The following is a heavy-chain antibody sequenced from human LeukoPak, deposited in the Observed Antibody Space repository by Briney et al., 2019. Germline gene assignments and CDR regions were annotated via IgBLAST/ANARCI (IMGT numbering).Heavy chain of an antibody. CDR1: GFTFSSHW. D-gene: IGHD1-7*01. Sequence: GGSLRLSCAASGFTFSSHWMHWVRQAPGKGLEWVPRINGDGRSTNHADSVKGRFTISRDNAKNTLYLQMNSLRAEDTAVYYCARVSDWNYGYWGQGTLVTVSS. J-gene: IGHJ4*02. CDR3: ARVSDWNYGY. V-gene: IGHV3-74*01. CDR2: INGDGRST.